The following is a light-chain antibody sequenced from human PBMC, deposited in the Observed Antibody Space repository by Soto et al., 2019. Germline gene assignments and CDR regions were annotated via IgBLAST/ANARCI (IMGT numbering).Light chain of an antibody. CDR2: EVS. CDR3: SSYTSSSIDYV. V-gene: IGLV2-14*01. J-gene: IGLJ1*01. CDR1: SSDVGGYNY. Sequence: QSALTPPASVSGSPGQSITISCTGTSSDVGGYNYVSWYQQHPGKAPKLMIYEVSNRPSGVSNRFSGSKSGNTASLTISGLQAEDEADYYCSSYTSSSIDYVFGTGTKFTVL.